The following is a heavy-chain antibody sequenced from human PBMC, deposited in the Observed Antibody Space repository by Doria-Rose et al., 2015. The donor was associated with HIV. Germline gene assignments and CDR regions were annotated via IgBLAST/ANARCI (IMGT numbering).Heavy chain of an antibody. D-gene: IGHD1-26*01. CDR2: IGVYNGNT. Sequence: QVQLVQSGPEVKKPGASVKVSCTASGYTFTSYGISWVRQAPGQGLEWMGWIGVYNGNTIYAQTLQGRVTMTTGTSTSTAYVELRSLRSDDTAVYYCARDALGATPFDSWGQGTLVTVS. CDR1: GYTFTSYG. J-gene: IGHJ5*01. V-gene: IGHV1-18*04. CDR3: ARDALGATPFDS.